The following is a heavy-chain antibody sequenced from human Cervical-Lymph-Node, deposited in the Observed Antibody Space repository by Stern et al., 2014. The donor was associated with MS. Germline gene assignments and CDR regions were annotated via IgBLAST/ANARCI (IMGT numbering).Heavy chain of an antibody. J-gene: IGHJ4*02. CDR3: TRDADTNSRYSLFDY. CDR1: GFNFAGYG. CDR2: IWHDGSKR. Sequence: VQLEESGGGVVQPGWSLRLSCTASGFNFAGYGMHWVRQAPGKGLEWVAGIWHDGSKRYYADSVKGRFTISRDTPRNTLYLQMDSLRAEDTAVYYCTRDADTNSRYSLFDYWGQGTLVSVSS. V-gene: IGHV3-33*08. D-gene: IGHD3-16*02.